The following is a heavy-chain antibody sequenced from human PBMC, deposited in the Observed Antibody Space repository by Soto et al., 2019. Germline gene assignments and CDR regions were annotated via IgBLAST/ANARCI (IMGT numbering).Heavy chain of an antibody. J-gene: IGHJ3*02. CDR1: GFTFSGSA. Sequence: EVQLVESGGGLVQPGGSLKLSCAASGFTFSGSAMHWVRQASGKGLEWVGRIRSKANNYATAYAASVKGRFTISRDDSKNTAYLQMNSLKTEDTAVYYRTRQYDYGDYLGSGDIFDIWGQGTMVTVSS. V-gene: IGHV3-73*01. D-gene: IGHD4-17*01. CDR3: TRQYDYGDYLGSGDIFDI. CDR2: IRSKANNYAT.